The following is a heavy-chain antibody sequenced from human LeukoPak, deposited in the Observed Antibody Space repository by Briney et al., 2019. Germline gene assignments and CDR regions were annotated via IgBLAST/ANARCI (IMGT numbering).Heavy chain of an antibody. Sequence: GGSLRLSCAVSGFTFGSYAMSWVRQAPGKGLEWVANIKQDGSEKNYVASVKGRFTISRDNAKNSLYLQMNSLRAEDTALYYCARGRWAPFDCWGQGTLVTVSS. J-gene: IGHJ4*02. CDR1: GFTFGSYA. CDR3: ARGRWAPFDC. V-gene: IGHV3-7*01. CDR2: IKQDGSEK. D-gene: IGHD6-13*01.